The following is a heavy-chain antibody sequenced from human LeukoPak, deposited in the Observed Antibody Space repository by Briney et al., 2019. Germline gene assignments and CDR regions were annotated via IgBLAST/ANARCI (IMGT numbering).Heavy chain of an antibody. CDR3: ARDKLISTCLGVCSMDV. Sequence: PGRSLRLSCAASGFTFSSYGMHWVRQAPGKGLEWVAVIWYDGSNKYYADSVKGRFTISRDNSKNTLYLQMNSLRAEDTAVYYCARDKLISTCLGVCSMDVWGQGTTVTVSS. D-gene: IGHD3-16*01. CDR1: GFTFSSYG. V-gene: IGHV3-33*01. J-gene: IGHJ6*02. CDR2: IWYDGSNK.